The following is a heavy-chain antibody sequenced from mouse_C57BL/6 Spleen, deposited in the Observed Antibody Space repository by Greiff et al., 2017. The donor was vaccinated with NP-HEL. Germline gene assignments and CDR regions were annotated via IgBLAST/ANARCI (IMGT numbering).Heavy chain of an antibody. CDR1: GYTFTSYW. Sequence: QVQLQQSGAELVKPGASVKMSCKASGYTFTSYWITWVKQRPGQGLEWIGDIYPGSGSTNYNEKFKSKATLTVDTSTSTDYMQLNSLTSEDSAVYDCSRKGLWDSMDYWGQGTSVTVSS. D-gene: IGHD4-1*01. CDR3: SRKGLWDSMDY. CDR2: IYPGSGST. J-gene: IGHJ4*01. V-gene: IGHV1-55*01.